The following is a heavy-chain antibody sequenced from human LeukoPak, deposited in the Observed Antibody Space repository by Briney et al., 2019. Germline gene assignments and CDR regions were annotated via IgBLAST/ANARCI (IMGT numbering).Heavy chain of an antibody. V-gene: IGHV3-30*04. Sequence: GGSLRLSCATSGFTFSSYAFHWVRQAPGKGLEWVATMSFDVNNKYYADSVRGRFTTSRDNSKNTLYLQMNSLRAEDTAVYSCARGFCTSSSRYNDYWGQGTLVTVSS. D-gene: IGHD2-2*02. J-gene: IGHJ4*02. CDR1: GFTFSSYA. CDR2: MSFDVNNK. CDR3: ARGFCTSSSRYNDY.